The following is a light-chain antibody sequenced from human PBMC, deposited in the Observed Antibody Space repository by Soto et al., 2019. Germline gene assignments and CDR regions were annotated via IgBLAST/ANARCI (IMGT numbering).Light chain of an antibody. Sequence: QSALTQPASVSGSPGQSIAISCTGTDSDVGGYNHVSWYQQHPGKAPKLMIYDVTNRPSGVSYRFSGSKAGRTASLTISGLQTDDEADYYCSSHTSSTALVFGTGTKLTVL. V-gene: IGLV2-14*01. CDR2: DVT. CDR1: DSDVGGYNH. J-gene: IGLJ1*01. CDR3: SSHTSSTALV.